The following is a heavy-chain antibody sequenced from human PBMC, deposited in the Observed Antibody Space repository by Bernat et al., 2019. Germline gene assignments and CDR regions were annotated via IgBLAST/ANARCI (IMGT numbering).Heavy chain of an antibody. V-gene: IGHV3-30-3*01. CDR2: ISYDGAKK. D-gene: IGHD2-21*02. J-gene: IGHJ6*02. CDR3: ARGGYWYWGGDCDYYYYGMDV. Sequence: QAQLVESGGGVVQPGGSLRLSCEASGFTFSSSAMHWGRQAPGKGLEWVSIISYDGAKKHYADSVKGRFTVSGDNSKNTVYLQMNSLRTEDTAVYYCARGGYWYWGGDCDYYYYGMDVWGQGTTVTVSS. CDR1: GFTFSSSA.